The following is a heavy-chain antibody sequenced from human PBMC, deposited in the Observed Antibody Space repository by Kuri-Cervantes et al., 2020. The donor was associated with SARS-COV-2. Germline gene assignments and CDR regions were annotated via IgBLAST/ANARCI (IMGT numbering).Heavy chain of an antibody. J-gene: IGHJ5*02. CDR1: GGTFSSYA. CDR3: ARGAGSVHP. CDR2: IIPIFGTS. V-gene: IGHV1-69*13. Sequence: SVKVSCKASGGTFSSYAISWVRQAPGQGLEWMGGIIPIFGTSNYAQNFQDRVTITADESTNTAYMELRSLRSEDTAVYYCARGAGSVHPWGQGTLVTVSS. D-gene: IGHD3-10*01.